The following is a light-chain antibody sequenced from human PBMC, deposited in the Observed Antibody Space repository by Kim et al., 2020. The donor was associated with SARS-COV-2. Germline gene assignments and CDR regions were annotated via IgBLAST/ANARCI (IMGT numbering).Light chain of an antibody. CDR1: SSDVGTYDL. V-gene: IGLV2-23*02. Sequence: PGQSITISCTGTSSDVGTYDLVSWYQHHPGKAPKLLIYEVRKRPSGVSNRFSGSKSGNTASLAISGLQADDEADYYCCSYAGSRNVFGTGTKVTVL. CDR3: CSYAGSRNV. J-gene: IGLJ1*01. CDR2: EVR.